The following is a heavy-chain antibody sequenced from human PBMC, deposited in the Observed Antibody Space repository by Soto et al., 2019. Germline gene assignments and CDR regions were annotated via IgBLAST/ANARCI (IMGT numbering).Heavy chain of an antibody. CDR3: ARGHFIYGDYVDYYYYYMDV. D-gene: IGHD4-17*01. CDR1: GYTFTSYD. J-gene: IGHJ6*03. Sequence: ASVKVSCKASGYTFTSYDINWVRQATGQGLEWMGWMNPNSGNTGYAQKFQGRVTMTRNTSISTAYMEMSSLRSEDTAVYYFARGHFIYGDYVDYYYYYMDVWGKGTTVTVSS. V-gene: IGHV1-8*01. CDR2: MNPNSGNT.